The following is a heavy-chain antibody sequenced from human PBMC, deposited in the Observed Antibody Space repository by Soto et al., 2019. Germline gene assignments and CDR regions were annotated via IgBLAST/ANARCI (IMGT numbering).Heavy chain of an antibody. V-gene: IGHV4-34*01. CDR2: INHSGST. Sequence: PSETLSLTCAVYGGSFSGYYWSWIRQPPGKGLEWIGEINHSGSTNYNPSLKSRVTISVDTSKNQFSLKLSPVTAADTAVYYCARGGGTRNWFDPWGQGTLVTVSS. D-gene: IGHD2-15*01. CDR1: GGSFSGYY. CDR3: ARGGGTRNWFDP. J-gene: IGHJ5*02.